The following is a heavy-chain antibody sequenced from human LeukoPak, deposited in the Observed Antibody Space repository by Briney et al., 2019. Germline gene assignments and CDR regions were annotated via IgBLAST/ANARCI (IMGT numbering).Heavy chain of an antibody. CDR1: GFTFDDYA. CDR2: ISWNSGSI. CDR3: AKDTSWSGSNWFDP. J-gene: IGHJ5*02. D-gene: IGHD3-3*01. V-gene: IGHV3-9*01. Sequence: GGSLRLSCAASGFTFDDYAMHWVRQAPGKGLEWVSGISWNSGSIGYADSVKGRFTISRDNAKNSLYLQMNSLRAEDTALYYCAKDTSWSGSNWFDPWGQGTLVTVSS.